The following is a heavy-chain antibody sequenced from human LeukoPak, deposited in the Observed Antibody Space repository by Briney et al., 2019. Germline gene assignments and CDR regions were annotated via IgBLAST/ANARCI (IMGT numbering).Heavy chain of an antibody. V-gene: IGHV3-48*01. CDR1: GFTFSSYS. CDR2: ISSSSSTI. Sequence: QSGGSLRLSCAASGFTFSSYSMNWVRQAPGKGLEWVSYISSSSSTIYYADSVKGRFTISRDNAKNSLYLQMNSLRAEDTAVYYCARDYSQRVAPYYYYMDVWGKGTTVTVSS. J-gene: IGHJ6*03. D-gene: IGHD6-13*01. CDR3: ARDYSQRVAPYYYYMDV.